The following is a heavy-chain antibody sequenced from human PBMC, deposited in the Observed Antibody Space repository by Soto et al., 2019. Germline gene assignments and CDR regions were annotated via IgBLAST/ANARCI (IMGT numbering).Heavy chain of an antibody. V-gene: IGHV4-59*01. CDR2: IYYSGST. J-gene: IGHJ6*02. Sequence: SETLSLTCTVSGGSISSYYWSWIRQPPGKGLEWIGYIYYSGSTNYNPSLKSRVTISVDTSKNQFSLKLSSVTAEDTAVYYCARDRSYYDSSGYYFYGMDVWGQGTTVTVSS. CDR3: ARDRSYYDSSGYYFYGMDV. D-gene: IGHD3-22*01. CDR1: GGSISSYY.